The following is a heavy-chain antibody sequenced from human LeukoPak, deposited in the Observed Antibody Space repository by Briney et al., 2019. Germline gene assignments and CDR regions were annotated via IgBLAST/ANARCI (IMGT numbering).Heavy chain of an antibody. CDR1: GGSISSYY. CDR3: ASLGGIYYDILTGYYTDDY. Sequence: SDTLSLTCTVSGGSISSYYWSWIRQPAGKGLEWIGRIYTSGSTNYNPSLKSRVTMSVDTSKNQFSLKLSSVTAADTAVYYCASLGGIYYDILTGYYTDDYWGQGTLVTVSS. V-gene: IGHV4-4*07. CDR2: IYTSGST. D-gene: IGHD3-9*01. J-gene: IGHJ4*02.